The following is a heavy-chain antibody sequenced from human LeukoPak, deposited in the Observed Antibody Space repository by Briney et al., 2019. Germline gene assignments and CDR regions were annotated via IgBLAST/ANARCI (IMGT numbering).Heavy chain of an antibody. Sequence: GGSLRLSCAASGFTFSAYGMSWFRQAPGKGLEWVSAITYSSGNTYYADSVKGRFTISRDNSKNTLYLQVNSLRAEDTALYYCAKDGTGCGGDCYSDYWGQGTLVTVSS. CDR3: AKDGTGCGGDCYSDY. CDR1: GFTFSAYG. V-gene: IGHV3-23*01. J-gene: IGHJ4*02. D-gene: IGHD2-21*02. CDR2: ITYSSGNT.